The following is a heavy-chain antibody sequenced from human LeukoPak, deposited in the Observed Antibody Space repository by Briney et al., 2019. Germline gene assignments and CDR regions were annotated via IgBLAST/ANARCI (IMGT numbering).Heavy chain of an antibody. J-gene: IGHJ4*02. CDR2: IYYSGST. Sequence: SETLSLTCTVSGGSISSYYWSWIRQPPGKGLEWVGYIYYSGSTNYNPSLKSRVTISVDTSKNQFSLKLSSVTAADTAVYYCARTLSEYSSSSLGYWGQGTLVTVSS. V-gene: IGHV4-59*01. CDR1: GGSISSYY. D-gene: IGHD6-6*01. CDR3: ARTLSEYSSSSLGY.